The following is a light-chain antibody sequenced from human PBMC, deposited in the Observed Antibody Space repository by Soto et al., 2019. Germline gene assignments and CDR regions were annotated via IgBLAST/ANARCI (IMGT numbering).Light chain of an antibody. Sequence: QSALTQPPSASGSPGQSVTISCTGTSGDIGGYDYVSWYQQHPGKAPKLMIYEVTKRPLGVPDRFSGSKSGNTAPLTVSGLQAEDEADYYCSSYAGSNNPYVFGTGTKVTVL. V-gene: IGLV2-8*01. CDR2: EVT. J-gene: IGLJ1*01. CDR3: SSYAGSNNPYV. CDR1: SGDIGGYDY.